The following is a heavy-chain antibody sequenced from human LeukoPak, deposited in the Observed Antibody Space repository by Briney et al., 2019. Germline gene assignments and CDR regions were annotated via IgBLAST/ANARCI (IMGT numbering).Heavy chain of an antibody. CDR3: AGWFGELEGYYYYMDV. J-gene: IGHJ6*03. CDR1: GGSFSGYY. D-gene: IGHD3-10*01. CDR2: INHSGST. V-gene: IGHV4-34*01. Sequence: SETLSLTCAVYGGSFSGYYWSWIRQPPGKGLEWIGEINHSGSTNYNPSLKSRVTISVDTSKNQFSLKLSSVTAADTAGYYCAGWFGELEGYYYYMDVWGKGTTVTISS.